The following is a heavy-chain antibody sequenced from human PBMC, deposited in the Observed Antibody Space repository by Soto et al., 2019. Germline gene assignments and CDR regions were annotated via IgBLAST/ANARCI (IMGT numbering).Heavy chain of an antibody. CDR2: INPNSGGT. D-gene: IGHD2-2*01. Sequence: ASVKVSCKASGYTFTGYYIHWVRQAPGQGLEWMGWINPNSGGTNYAQKFQGWVTMTRDTSISTAYMELSRLRSDDTAVYYCARDGCSSTSCWSYYMDVWGKGTTVTVSS. J-gene: IGHJ6*03. V-gene: IGHV1-2*04. CDR3: ARDGCSSTSCWSYYMDV. CDR1: GYTFTGYY.